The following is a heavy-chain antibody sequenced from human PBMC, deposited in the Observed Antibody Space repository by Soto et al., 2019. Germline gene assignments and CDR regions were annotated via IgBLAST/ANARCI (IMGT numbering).Heavy chain of an antibody. J-gene: IGHJ4*02. Sequence: EVQLLESGGGLVQPGGSLRLSCAASGFIFSSYAMSWVRQAPGKGLEWVSAISGSGGSTYYADSVKGRFTISRDKSKNPLYLQMNSLRDEDTAVYYCAKVGRGTADYWGQGTLLTVSS. CDR2: ISGSGGST. V-gene: IGHV3-23*01. CDR1: GFIFSSYA. D-gene: IGHD3-16*01. CDR3: AKVGRGTADY.